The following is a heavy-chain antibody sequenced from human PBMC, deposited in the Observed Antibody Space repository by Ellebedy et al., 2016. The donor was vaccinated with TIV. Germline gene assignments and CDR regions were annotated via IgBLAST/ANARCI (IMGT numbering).Heavy chain of an antibody. J-gene: IGHJ6*02. Sequence: ASVKVSXXASGYTFTSYGISWVRQAPGQGLEWMGWISAYNGNTNYAQKFQGRVTMTRDTSTSTVYMELSSLRSDDTAVYYCASRMYYYYGMDVWGQGTTVTVSS. CDR3: ASRMYYYYGMDV. CDR1: GYTFTSYG. CDR2: ISAYNGNT. D-gene: IGHD2/OR15-2a*01. V-gene: IGHV1-18*01.